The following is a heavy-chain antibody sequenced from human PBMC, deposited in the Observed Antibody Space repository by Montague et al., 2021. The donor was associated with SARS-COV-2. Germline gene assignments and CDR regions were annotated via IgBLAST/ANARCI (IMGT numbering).Heavy chain of an antibody. J-gene: IGHJ4*02. V-gene: IGHV4-39*01. Sequence: SETLSLTCTVSGGSINSSSYFWGWIRQPPGKGLEWIGSIYYSGSTXYNPSLKSRVTISVDTSKNQFSLKLSSVTAADTAVFYCARKTSRGLTIFGVVTASYCFDYWGQGTLVTVSS. CDR2: IYYSGST. CDR1: GGSINSSSYF. CDR3: ARKTSRGLTIFGVVTASYCFDY. D-gene: IGHD3-3*01.